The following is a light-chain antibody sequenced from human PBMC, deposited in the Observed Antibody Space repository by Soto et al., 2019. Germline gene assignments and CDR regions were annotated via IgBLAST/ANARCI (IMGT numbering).Light chain of an antibody. V-gene: IGLV1-40*01. J-gene: IGLJ7*01. CDR1: SSNIGAGYG. CDR3: QSYDSSLSVAV. CDR2: GNS. Sequence: QSVLTQPPSVSGAPGQRVTISCTGSSSNIGAGYGVHWYQQLPGTAPKLLIYGNSNRPSGVPDRFSGSKSGTSASLAITGLQAEDEADYYCQSYDSSLSVAVFGGGTQLTVL.